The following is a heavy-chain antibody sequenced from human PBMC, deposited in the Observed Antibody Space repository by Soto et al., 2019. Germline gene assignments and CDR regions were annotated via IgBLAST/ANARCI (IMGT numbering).Heavy chain of an antibody. CDR2: ISAYSGDT. CDR3: VRLKDDGYNLQY. Sequence: QVQLVQSGAEVKKSGASVKVSCKTSGYTFTNYGISWVRQAPGQGLEWMGWISAYSGDTNYAQKLQGRVTMTTDTSTSTAYMDLRSLTSDDTGVYYCVRLKDDGYNLQYGGQGTLVTVSS. CDR1: GYTFTNYG. V-gene: IGHV1-18*01. D-gene: IGHD5-12*01. J-gene: IGHJ4*02.